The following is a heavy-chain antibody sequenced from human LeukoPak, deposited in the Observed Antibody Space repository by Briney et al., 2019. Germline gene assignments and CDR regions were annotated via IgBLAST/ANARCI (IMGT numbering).Heavy chain of an antibody. CDR3: ARGTWEVRFDP. J-gene: IGHJ5*02. CDR1: GGSFSGYY. CDR2: INQSGST. Sequence: PSETLSLTCALYGGSFSGYYWSWIRQPPGKGLEWIGEINQSGSTNYNPSLQSRVTISVDTSKNQFSLKLSSVTAADTAVYYCARGTWEVRFDPWGQGTQVTVSS. V-gene: IGHV4-34*01. D-gene: IGHD1-26*01.